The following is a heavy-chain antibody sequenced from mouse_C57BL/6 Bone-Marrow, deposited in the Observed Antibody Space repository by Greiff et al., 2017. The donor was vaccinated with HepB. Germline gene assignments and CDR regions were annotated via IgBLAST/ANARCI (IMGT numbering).Heavy chain of an antibody. CDR3: ASLIYYYGSSYVPYAMDY. CDR1: GFTFSDYY. CDR2: ISNGGGST. J-gene: IGHJ4*01. V-gene: IGHV5-12*01. Sequence: EVQLVESGGGLVQPGGSLKLSCAASGFTFSDYYMYWVRQTPEKRLEWVAYISNGGGSTYYPDTVKGRFTISRDNAKNTLYLQMSRLKSEDTAMYYCASLIYYYGSSYVPYAMDYWGQGTSVTVSS. D-gene: IGHD1-1*01.